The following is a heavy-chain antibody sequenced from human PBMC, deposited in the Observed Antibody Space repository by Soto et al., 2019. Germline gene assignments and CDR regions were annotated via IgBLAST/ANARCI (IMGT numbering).Heavy chain of an antibody. CDR2: LYHSGST. CDR1: GGSISSDYYY. Sequence: QVQLQESGPRLVKPSQTLSLICTVSGGSISSDYYYWSWIRQHPGKGLEWIGFLYHSGSTYYNPSLKSRVTISADTSKNQFSLKLSSVTAADTAVYYCARVATMVRGLSPNYYYFYGMDVWGQGTTVTVSS. V-gene: IGHV4-31*03. CDR3: ARVATMVRGLSPNYYYFYGMDV. J-gene: IGHJ6*02. D-gene: IGHD3-10*01.